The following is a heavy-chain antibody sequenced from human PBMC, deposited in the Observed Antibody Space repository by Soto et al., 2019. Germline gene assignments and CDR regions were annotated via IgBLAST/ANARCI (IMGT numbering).Heavy chain of an antibody. J-gene: IGHJ4*02. CDR1: GYTFTSYG. Sequence: GASVKVSCKASGYTFTSYGISWVRQAPGQGLEWMGWISAYNGNTNYAQKLQGRVNMTTDTSTSTAYMELRSLRSDDTAVYYCARDQTQGVVADYYFDYWGQGTLVTVSS. D-gene: IGHD3-22*01. CDR3: ARDQTQGVVADYYFDY. CDR2: ISAYNGNT. V-gene: IGHV1-18*01.